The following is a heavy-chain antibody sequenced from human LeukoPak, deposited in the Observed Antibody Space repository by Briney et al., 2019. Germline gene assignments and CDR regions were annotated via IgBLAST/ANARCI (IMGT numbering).Heavy chain of an antibody. CDR1: GFTFSTYG. CDR2: ISSDGGNK. V-gene: IGHV3-30*04. CDR3: AREGFTSSWLYYYYYMDV. Sequence: GSLRLSCAASGFTFSTYGVHWVRQAPGKGLEWVAVISSDGGNKYYADSVRGRFTISRDNSKNGLYLQMNSLRTEDTAIYYCAREGFTSSWLYYYYYMDVWDKGTTVTVSS. J-gene: IGHJ6*03. D-gene: IGHD6-13*01.